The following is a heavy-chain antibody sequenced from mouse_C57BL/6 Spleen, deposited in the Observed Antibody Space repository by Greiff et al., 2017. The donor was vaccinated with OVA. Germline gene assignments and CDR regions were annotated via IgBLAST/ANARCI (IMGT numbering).Heavy chain of an antibody. Sequence: DVKLQESGPGLVKPSQSLSLTCSVTGYSITSGYYWNWIRQFPGNKLEWMGYISYDGSNNYNPSLKNRISITRDTSKNQFFLKLNSVTTEDTATYYCARDGYDYAWFAYWGQGTLVTVSA. J-gene: IGHJ3*01. CDR2: ISYDGSN. D-gene: IGHD2-4*01. CDR1: GYSITSGYY. V-gene: IGHV3-6*01. CDR3: ARDGYDYAWFAY.